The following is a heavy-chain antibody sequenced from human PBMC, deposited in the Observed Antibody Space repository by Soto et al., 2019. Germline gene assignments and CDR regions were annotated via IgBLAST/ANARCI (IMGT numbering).Heavy chain of an antibody. D-gene: IGHD3-22*01. J-gene: IGHJ4*02. V-gene: IGHV3-74*01. CDR3: ARLVYDSSGYRPG. CDR2: INSDGSST. CDR1: GFPFSSYW. Sequence: PGGSLRLSCAASGFPFSSYWLHWVRTAPGKGLVWVSRINSDGSSTSYADSVKGRFTISRDNAKNTLYLQMNSLRAADTAVYYCARLVYDSSGYRPGWGQGTLVTVSS.